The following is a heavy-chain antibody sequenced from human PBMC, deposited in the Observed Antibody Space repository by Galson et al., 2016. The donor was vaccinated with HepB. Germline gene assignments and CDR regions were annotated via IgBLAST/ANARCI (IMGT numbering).Heavy chain of an antibody. CDR1: GYTFTSRG. V-gene: IGHV1-18*01. Sequence: SVKVSCKASGYTFTSRGISWVRQAPGQGLEWMGWISAYDGHTNYGQKLQDRLTMTTDTSTSTAYMELRSLRSDDTAVYYCTTVHSSWFYISWGQGTLVTVSS. D-gene: IGHD3-10*01. CDR3: TTVHSSWFYIS. J-gene: IGHJ5*02. CDR2: ISAYDGHT.